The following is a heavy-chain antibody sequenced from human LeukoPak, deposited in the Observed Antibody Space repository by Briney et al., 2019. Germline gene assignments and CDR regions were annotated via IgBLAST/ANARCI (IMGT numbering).Heavy chain of an antibody. CDR1: GGSFSGYY. V-gene: IGHV4-34*01. CDR3: ANYLYYYDSSSYYAGGRFYGMDV. CDR2: INHSGST. J-gene: IGHJ6*02. Sequence: SETLSLTCAVYGGSFSGYYWSWIRQPPGKGLEWIGEINHSGSTNYNPSLKSRVTISVDTSKNQFSLKLSSVTAADTAVYYCANYLYYYDSSSYYAGGRFYGMDVWGQGTTVTVSS. D-gene: IGHD3-22*01.